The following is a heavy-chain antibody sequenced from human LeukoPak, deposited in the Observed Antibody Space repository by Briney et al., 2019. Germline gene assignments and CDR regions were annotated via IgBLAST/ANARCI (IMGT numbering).Heavy chain of an antibody. CDR3: ARLTDYGGNIPTSFDY. CDR1: GYTFTSYY. J-gene: IGHJ4*02. V-gene: IGHV1-46*01. CDR2: INPSGGST. Sequence: EASVKVSCKASGYTFTSYYMHWVRQAPGQGLEWMGIINPSGGSTSYAQKFQGRVTMTRDTSTSTVYMELSSLRSEDAAVYYCARLTDYGGNIPTSFDYWGQGTLVTVSS. D-gene: IGHD4-23*01.